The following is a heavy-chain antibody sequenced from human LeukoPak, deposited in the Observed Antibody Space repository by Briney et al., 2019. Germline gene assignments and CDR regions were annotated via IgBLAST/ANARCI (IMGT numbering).Heavy chain of an antibody. V-gene: IGHV3-53*04. CDR3: ARGRGLHYYDSSGYYYWLAY. CDR1: GFTVSSNY. J-gene: IGHJ4*02. Sequence: HPGGSLRLSCAASGFTVSSNYMSWVRQAPGKGLEWVSVIYSGGSTYYADSVKGRFTISRHNSKNTLYLQMNSLRAEDTAVYYCARGRGLHYYDSSGYYYWLAYWGQGTLVTVSS. CDR2: IYSGGST. D-gene: IGHD3-22*01.